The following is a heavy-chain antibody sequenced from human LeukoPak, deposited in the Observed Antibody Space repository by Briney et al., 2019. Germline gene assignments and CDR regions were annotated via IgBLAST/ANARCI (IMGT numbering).Heavy chain of an antibody. D-gene: IGHD3-10*01. J-gene: IGHJ6*03. V-gene: IGHV4-34*01. CDR3: ARVFDSGSQAYFYYMDV. CDR2: INHSGSI. Sequence: SETLSLTCAVYGGSFSGYYWSWIRQPPGKGLEWIGEINHSGSINYKPSLKSRVTISIDTSKNQFSLKVSSVTAADTAVYYCARVFDSGSQAYFYYMDVWGKGTTVTIFS. CDR1: GGSFSGYY.